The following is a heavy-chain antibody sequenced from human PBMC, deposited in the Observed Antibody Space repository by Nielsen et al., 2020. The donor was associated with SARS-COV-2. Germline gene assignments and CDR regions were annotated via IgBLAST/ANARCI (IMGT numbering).Heavy chain of an antibody. CDR3: ARCSGRYFYYYGMDV. Sequence: SETLSLTCTVYGAFISHYYWSWIRQSPGKGLEYIGYIYYSGRTDYNPSLKSRVTISVDTSANQFSLKLDSVTAADTAVYYCARCSGRYFYYYGMDVWGRGTTVTVSS. D-gene: IGHD1-26*01. V-gene: IGHV4-59*01. J-gene: IGHJ6*02. CDR2: IYYSGRT. CDR1: GAFISHYY.